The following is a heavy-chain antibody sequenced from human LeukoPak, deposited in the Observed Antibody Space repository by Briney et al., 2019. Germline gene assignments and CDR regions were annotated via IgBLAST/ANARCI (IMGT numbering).Heavy chain of an antibody. D-gene: IGHD1-26*01. CDR2: IYHSGST. V-gene: IGHV4-4*02. CDR3: ARNRVVGAPNFDY. CDR1: GGSISSNNW. Sequence: PSETLSLTCAVSGGSISSNNWWTWVRQPPGKGLEWIGEIYHSGSTNYNPSLKSRVTISLDTSRNQFSLRLTSVTAADTAVYYCARNRVVGAPNFDYWGQGTLVTVFS. J-gene: IGHJ4*02.